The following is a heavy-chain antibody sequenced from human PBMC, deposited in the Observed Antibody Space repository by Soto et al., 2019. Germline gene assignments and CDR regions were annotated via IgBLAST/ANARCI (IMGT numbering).Heavy chain of an antibody. J-gene: IGHJ4*02. Sequence: QVQLVQSGAEVKKPGSSVKVSCKASGGTFSSYTISWVRQAPGQGLEWMGRIIPILGIANYAQKFQGRVTSTADKSTSTAYMELSSLRSEDTAVYYCASHREYYYDSSGYYPFGYWGQGTLVTVSS. D-gene: IGHD3-22*01. CDR2: IIPILGIA. CDR3: ASHREYYYDSSGYYPFGY. CDR1: GGTFSSYT. V-gene: IGHV1-69*02.